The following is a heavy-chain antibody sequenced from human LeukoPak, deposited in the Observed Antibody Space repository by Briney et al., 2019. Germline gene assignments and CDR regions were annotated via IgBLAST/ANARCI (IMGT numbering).Heavy chain of an antibody. CDR1: GYTFTVYY. J-gene: IGHJ5*02. D-gene: IGHD1-20*01. CDR3: ARECGITGKSFWFDP. V-gene: IGHV1-2*02. CDR2: INPNSGGT. Sequence: ASVRVSSTPSGYTFTVYYMHWVRQARGQGGEGMGWINPNSGGTNYAQNFQGRVTMTIDTSISTAYMELSMLRSDDTAVYYCARECGITGKSFWFDPWGQGTLVTVSS.